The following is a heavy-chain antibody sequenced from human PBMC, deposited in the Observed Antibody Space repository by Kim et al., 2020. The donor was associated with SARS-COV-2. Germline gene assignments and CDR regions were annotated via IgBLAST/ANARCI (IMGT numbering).Heavy chain of an antibody. D-gene: IGHD2-21*01. J-gene: IGHJ2*01. V-gene: IGHV3-23*01. CDR1: GFIYTHFA. Sequence: GGSLRLSCAASGFIYTHFALSWVRQIPGKGLEWVSLISGSGEATYYADSVRGRFTISRDNSKSTLYLQMNSLRVDDTAIYYCASPGRDGHTFDWYLDFWG. CDR3: ASPGRDGHTFDWYLDF. CDR2: ISGSGEAT.